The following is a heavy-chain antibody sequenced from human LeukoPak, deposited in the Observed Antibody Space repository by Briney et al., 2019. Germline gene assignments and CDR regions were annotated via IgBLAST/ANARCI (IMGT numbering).Heavy chain of an antibody. Sequence: GGSLRLSCAASGFTFSSYAMNWVRQAPGKGLEWVSYISSSSNTIYYADSVKGRFTISRDNAKNSLYLQMNSLRAEDTAVYYCARVGIQLCVDYWGQGTLVTVSS. CDR3: ARVGIQLCVDY. V-gene: IGHV3-48*01. CDR1: GFTFSSYA. J-gene: IGHJ4*02. D-gene: IGHD5-18*01. CDR2: ISSSSNTI.